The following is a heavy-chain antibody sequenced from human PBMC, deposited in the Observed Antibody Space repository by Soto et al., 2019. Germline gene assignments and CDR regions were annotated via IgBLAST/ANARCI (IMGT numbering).Heavy chain of an antibody. CDR3: ARGRAAAGKGPWFDP. Sequence: PSETLSLTCAVSGGSISCGGYSWSWIRQPPGKGLEWIGYIYHSGSTYYNPSLKSRVTISVDRSKNQFSLKLSSVTAADTAVYYCARGRAAAGKGPWFDPWGQGTLVTVSS. J-gene: IGHJ5*02. D-gene: IGHD6-13*01. CDR2: IYHSGST. V-gene: IGHV4-30-2*01. CDR1: GGSISCGGYS.